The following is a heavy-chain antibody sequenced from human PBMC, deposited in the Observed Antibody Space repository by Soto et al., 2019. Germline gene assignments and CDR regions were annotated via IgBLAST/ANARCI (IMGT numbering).Heavy chain of an antibody. CDR2: MNPNSGNT. CDR1: GYTFTSYD. V-gene: IGHV1-8*01. CDR3: ARGHREGTTVTLYYYYYMDV. D-gene: IGHD4-17*01. Sequence: QVQLVQSGAEVKKPGASVKVSCKASGYTFTSYDINWVRQATGQGLEWMGWMNPNSGNTGYAQKFQGRVTMTRNTSISTAYMELSSLRSEDTAVYYCARGHREGTTVTLYYYYYMDVWGKWTTVTVSS. J-gene: IGHJ6*03.